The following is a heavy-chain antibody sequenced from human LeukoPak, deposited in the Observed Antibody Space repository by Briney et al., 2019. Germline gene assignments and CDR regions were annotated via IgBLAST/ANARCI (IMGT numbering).Heavy chain of an antibody. CDR2: IYSGGTT. CDR1: GFTFSSNY. CDR3: ATTTVTTFYYYYGMDV. D-gene: IGHD4-17*01. V-gene: IGHV3-53*01. Sequence: LRLSCAASGFTFSSNYMSWVRQAPGKGLEWVSIIYSGGTTYYSDSVTGRFTISRDNSKNTLYLQMNSLRAEDTAVYYCATTTVTTFYYYYGMDVWGQGTTVTVS. J-gene: IGHJ6*02.